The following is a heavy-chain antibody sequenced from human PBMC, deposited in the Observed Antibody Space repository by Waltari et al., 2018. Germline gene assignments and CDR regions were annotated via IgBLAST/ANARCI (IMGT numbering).Heavy chain of an antibody. J-gene: IGHJ5*01. CDR2: IYSSVRP. V-gene: IGHV4-59*01. CDR3: ARCRYVGDSRSWFDS. D-gene: IGHD6-13*01. CDR1: GDSISGYY. Sequence: QVQLQESGPGLVKPSETLSLTCTASGDSISGYYLRWIRHPPGKGLEWIGYIYSSVRPNYSPSHKSRATQSGSTTKNQFSLKWNSGTAADTAVYYCARCRYVGDSRSWFDSWGQGTLVTVSS.